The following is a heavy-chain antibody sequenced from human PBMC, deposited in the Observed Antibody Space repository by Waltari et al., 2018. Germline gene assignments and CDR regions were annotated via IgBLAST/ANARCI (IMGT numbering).Heavy chain of an antibody. CDR3: ARAKGTNVDV. CDR2: TYYRSQWFS. D-gene: IGHD2-8*01. J-gene: IGHJ6*04. Sequence: QVQLQQSGPGLVKPSQTLSLTCAIPGDSVYSDSATWNWIRQSPSRGLEWLGRTYYRSQWFSDYAVSVKSRININPDTSKNQISLQLNSVTPEDTAVYYCARAKGTNVDVWGKGTTVTVSS. V-gene: IGHV6-1*01. CDR1: GDSVYSDSAT.